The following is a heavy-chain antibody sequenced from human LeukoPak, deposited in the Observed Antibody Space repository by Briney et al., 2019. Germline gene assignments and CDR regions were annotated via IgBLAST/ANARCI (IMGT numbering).Heavy chain of an antibody. Sequence: ASVKVSCKASGYTFTGYYMHWVRQAPGQGLEWMGWINPNNGGTNYAQKFQGRVTMTWDTSISTAYMELNRLRSDDTAVYYCARDPYSNYFDYWGQGTLVTVSS. CDR3: ARDPYSNYFDY. V-gene: IGHV1-2*02. J-gene: IGHJ4*02. CDR1: GYTFTGYY. CDR2: INPNNGGT. D-gene: IGHD5-18*01.